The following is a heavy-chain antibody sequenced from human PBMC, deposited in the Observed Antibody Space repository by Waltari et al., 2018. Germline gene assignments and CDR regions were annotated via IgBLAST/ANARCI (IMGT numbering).Heavy chain of an antibody. Sequence: QVQLVESGGGVVQPGRSRRLSCVACGFTLSSYYMHWVRQAPGKGREGVAVTSYDGSRNYYADSVKGRFTISRDNSKNTLYLQMNSLTFEDTAVYYCVRAGLGLLDFVLDYWGQGTLVRVSS. CDR2: TSYDGSRN. CDR1: GFTLSSYY. J-gene: IGHJ4*02. D-gene: IGHD3-3*02. V-gene: IGHV3-30*01. CDR3: VRAGLGLLDFVLDY.